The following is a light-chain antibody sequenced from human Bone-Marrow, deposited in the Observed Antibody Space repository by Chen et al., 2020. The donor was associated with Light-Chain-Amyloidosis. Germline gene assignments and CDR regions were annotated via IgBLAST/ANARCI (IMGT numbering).Light chain of an antibody. Sequence: SYELTQPPSVSVSPGQTARITCSGDDLPTKYAYWYQQKPGQAPVLVIQRDTERPAGIAERFSGSSSGTTATLTISGVQAEEEADYHCQSADSSGTYEVIFGGGTKLTVL. J-gene: IGLJ2*01. CDR2: RDT. CDR3: QSADSSGTYEVI. V-gene: IGLV3-25*02. CDR1: DLPTKY.